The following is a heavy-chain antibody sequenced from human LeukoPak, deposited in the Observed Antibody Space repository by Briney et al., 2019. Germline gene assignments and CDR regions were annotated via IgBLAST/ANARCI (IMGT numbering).Heavy chain of an antibody. CDR1: GGSISSSNCY. J-gene: IGHJ6*03. Sequence: SETLSLTCTVSGGSISSSNCYWGWIRQPPGKGLEWIGIIYYTGSTYYNPSLKSRVTISVDTSKNQFSLKLSSVTAADTAVYYRAKEMGYCSGGSCWSIYYMDVWGKGTTVTVSS. CDR3: AKEMGYCSGGSCWSIYYMDV. D-gene: IGHD2-15*01. CDR2: IYYTGST. V-gene: IGHV4-39*01.